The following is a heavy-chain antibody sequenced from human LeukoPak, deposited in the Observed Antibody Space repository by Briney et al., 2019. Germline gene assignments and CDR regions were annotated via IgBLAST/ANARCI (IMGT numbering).Heavy chain of an antibody. V-gene: IGHV4-59*01. CDR2: IYHSGTT. CDR3: ARNIVGPRQVDY. CDR1: GGSISRYY. Sequence: SETLSLTCTVSGGSISRYYWSWIRQPPGKGLEWIGYIYHSGTTNYNPSLKSRVTISVDTPKSQFSLKLSSVTAADMAIYYCARNIVGPRQVDYWGQGTLVTVSS. D-gene: IGHD1-26*01. J-gene: IGHJ4*02.